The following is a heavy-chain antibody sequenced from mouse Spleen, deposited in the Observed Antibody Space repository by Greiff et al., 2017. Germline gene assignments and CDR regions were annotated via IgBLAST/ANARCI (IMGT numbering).Heavy chain of an antibody. CDR3: AREERWLLPDY. CDR1: GYAFSSSW. J-gene: IGHJ2*01. V-gene: IGHV1-82*01. D-gene: IGHD2-3*01. Sequence: QVQLKESGPELVKPGASVKISCKASGYAFSSSWMNWVKQRPGKGLEWIGRIYPGDGDTNYNGKFKGKATLTADKSSSTAYMQLSSLTSEDSAVYFCAREERWLLPDYWGQGTTLTVSS. CDR2: IYPGDGDT.